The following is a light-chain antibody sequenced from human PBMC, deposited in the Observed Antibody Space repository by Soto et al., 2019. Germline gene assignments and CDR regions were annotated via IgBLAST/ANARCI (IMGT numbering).Light chain of an antibody. J-gene: IGKJ5*01. Sequence: IQMTQSPSTLSASVGDRVTITCRASQSISSWLAWYQQKPGKAPKLLIYKASSLESGVPSRFSGSGSGTEFTLTISSLQPDEFATYYCQQYNSYPITFGQGTRLEIK. V-gene: IGKV1-5*03. CDR1: QSISSW. CDR2: KAS. CDR3: QQYNSYPIT.